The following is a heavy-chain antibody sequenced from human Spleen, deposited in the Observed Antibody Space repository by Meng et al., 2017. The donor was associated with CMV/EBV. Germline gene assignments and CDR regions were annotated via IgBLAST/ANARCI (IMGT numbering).Heavy chain of an antibody. V-gene: IGHV1-2*02. J-gene: IGHJ5*02. D-gene: IGHD2-15*01. CDR3: AREGLPDRMYNYFDP. CDR1: GYTFTGYY. CDR2: INANSGGS. Sequence: ASGYTFTGYYMHWVRQAPGQGLEWMGWINANSGGSKYAQKFQGRVTMTRDTSISTAYMELSRLRSDDTAVYYCAREGLPDRMYNYFDPWGQGTLVPSPQ.